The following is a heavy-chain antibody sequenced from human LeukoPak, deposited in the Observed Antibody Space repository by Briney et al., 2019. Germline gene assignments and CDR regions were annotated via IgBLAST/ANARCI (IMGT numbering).Heavy chain of an antibody. J-gene: IGHJ4*02. CDR2: ISSSSSYI. CDR1: GFTFSSYS. Sequence: PGGSLRLSCAASGFTFSSYSMNWVRQAPGKGLEWVSSISSSSSYIYYADSVKGRFTISRDNAKNSLYLQMNSLRAEDTAVFYCGRGDLAAAAGGIDCWGQGTLVTVSS. V-gene: IGHV3-21*01. CDR3: GRGDLAAAAGGIDC. D-gene: IGHD6-13*01.